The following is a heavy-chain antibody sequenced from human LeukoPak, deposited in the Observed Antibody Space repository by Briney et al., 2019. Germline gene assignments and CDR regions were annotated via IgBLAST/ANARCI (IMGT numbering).Heavy chain of an antibody. CDR2: ISSSGSTI. D-gene: IGHD5-18*01. J-gene: IGHJ4*02. CDR3: ARDGRLQLWLLGTIDY. CDR1: GFTFSDYY. Sequence: GGSLRLSCAASGFTFSDYYMSWIRQAPGKGLEWVSYISSSGSTIYYADSVKGRFTISRDNAKNSLYLQVNSLRAEDTAVYYCARDGRLQLWLLGTIDYWGQGTLVTVSS. V-gene: IGHV3-11*01.